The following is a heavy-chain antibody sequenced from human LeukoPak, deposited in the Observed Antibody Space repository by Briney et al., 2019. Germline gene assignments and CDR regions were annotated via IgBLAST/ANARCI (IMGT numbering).Heavy chain of an antibody. D-gene: IGHD4-11*01. J-gene: IGHJ4*02. Sequence: GGSLRLSCAASGFTFSSFWMSWVRQAPGKGLEWVANIKQDGSEKYYVDSVKGRFTISRDNAKNSLYLQMNSLRAEDTAVYYCARDLYTGATDYWGQGTLVTVSS. CDR1: GFTFSSFW. V-gene: IGHV3-7*01. CDR2: IKQDGSEK. CDR3: ARDLYTGATDY.